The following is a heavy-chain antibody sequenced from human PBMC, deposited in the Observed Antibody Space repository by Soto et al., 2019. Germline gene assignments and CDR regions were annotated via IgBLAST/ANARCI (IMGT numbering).Heavy chain of an antibody. CDR2: VFYTGFT. J-gene: IGHJ4*02. CDR1: GGSISGSYYY. D-gene: IGHD1-20*01. CDR3: ATSQTGYNWNYFDH. V-gene: IGHV4-39*01. Sequence: PSETLSLTCAVSGGSISGSYYYWGWLRKSPGKGPEWIGSVFYTGFTSYNPSLESRVSVSVDTSKNRFSLKVSGVAAADTAVYYHATSQTGYNWNYFDHWGQGALVTVSS.